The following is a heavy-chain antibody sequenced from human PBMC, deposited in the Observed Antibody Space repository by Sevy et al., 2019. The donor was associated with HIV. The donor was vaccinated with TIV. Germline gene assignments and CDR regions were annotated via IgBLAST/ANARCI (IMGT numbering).Heavy chain of an antibody. CDR1: GGSVSSGSYY. D-gene: IGHD2-15*01. J-gene: IGHJ4*02. V-gene: IGHV4-61*01. CDR2: IYYSGST. CDR3: ARDRTYCSGGSCYFDY. Sequence: SETLSLTCTVSGGSVSSGSYYWSWIRQPPGKGLEWIGYIYYSGSTNYNPSLKSRVTISVDTSKNQFSLKLSSVTAAETAVYYCARDRTYCSGGSCYFDYWGQGTLVTVSS.